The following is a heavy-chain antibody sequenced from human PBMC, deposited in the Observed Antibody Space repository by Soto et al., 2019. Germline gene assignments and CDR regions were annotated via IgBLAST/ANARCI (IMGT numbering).Heavy chain of an antibody. J-gene: IGHJ6*02. CDR2: ISAYNGNT. Sequence: ASVKVYWKASGYTYTRYCISWVRQAPGQGLEWMGWISAYNGNTNYAQKLQGRVTMTTDTSTSTAYMELRSLRSDDTAVYYCARKKGYCSSASCYDYYYYGMDVWGQGTTVTVPS. CDR1: GYTYTRYC. CDR3: ARKKGYCSSASCYDYYYYGMDV. D-gene: IGHD2-2*01. V-gene: IGHV1-18*01.